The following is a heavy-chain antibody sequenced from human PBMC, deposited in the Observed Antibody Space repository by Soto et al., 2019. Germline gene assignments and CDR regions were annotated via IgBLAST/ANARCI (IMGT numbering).Heavy chain of an antibody. CDR3: ARRGSGSDYDY. J-gene: IGHJ4*02. CDR2: ISGSGGST. Sequence: EVQVLESGGGLVQPGGSLRLSCAASGFTFSSYAMRWVRQAPGKRLEWVSAISGSGGSTYYADSVKGRFTISRDNSKNTLYLQMNSLRAGDTAVYYCARRGSGSDYDYWGQGTLVPVSS. CDR1: GFTFSSYA. D-gene: IGHD1-26*01. V-gene: IGHV3-23*01.